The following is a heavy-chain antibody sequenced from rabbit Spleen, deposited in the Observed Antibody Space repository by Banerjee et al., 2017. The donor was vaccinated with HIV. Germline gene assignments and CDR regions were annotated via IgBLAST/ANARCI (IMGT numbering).Heavy chain of an antibody. J-gene: IGHJ4*01. V-gene: IGHV1S7*01. CDR1: EFDFNNYY. CDR2: IDPVFGRA. Sequence: QSLEESGGGLVKPGGSLKLSCKASEFDFNNYYINWVRQAPGKGLEWIGYIDPVFGRAYYASWVNGRFTISSDNAQNTVDLQLNSLTAADTATYFCAILVAGGDFNLWGPGTLVTVS. CDR3: AILVAGGDFNL. D-gene: IGHD4-1*01.